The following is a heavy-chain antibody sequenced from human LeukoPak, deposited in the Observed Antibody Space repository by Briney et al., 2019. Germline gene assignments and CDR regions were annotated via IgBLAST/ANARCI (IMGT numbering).Heavy chain of an antibody. Sequence: SVKVSCKASGGTFSIYAISWVRQAPGQGLEWMGGIIPIFGTANYAQKFQGRITITADESTSTAYMELSSLRSEDTAVYYCARLAAAPQPYWGQGTLVTVSS. CDR3: ARLAAAPQPY. CDR1: GGTFSIYA. J-gene: IGHJ4*02. CDR2: IIPIFGTA. D-gene: IGHD2-15*01. V-gene: IGHV1-69*13.